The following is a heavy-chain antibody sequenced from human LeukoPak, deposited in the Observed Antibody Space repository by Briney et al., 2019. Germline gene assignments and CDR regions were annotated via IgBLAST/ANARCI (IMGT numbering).Heavy chain of an antibody. CDR2: INHSGST. D-gene: IGHD2-2*01. Sequence: SETLSLTCDVYGDSISSGYYYDWIREPPGKGLEWIGEINHSGSTNYNPSLKSRVTISVDTSKNQFSLKLSSVTAADTAVYYCARGGKGYCSSTSCKYNWFDPWGQGTLVTVSS. CDR3: ARGGKGYCSSTSCKYNWFDP. CDR1: GDSISSGYY. V-gene: IGHV4-34*01. J-gene: IGHJ5*02.